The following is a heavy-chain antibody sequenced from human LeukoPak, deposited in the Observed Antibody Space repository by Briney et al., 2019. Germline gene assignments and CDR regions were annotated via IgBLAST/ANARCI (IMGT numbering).Heavy chain of an antibody. V-gene: IGHV6-1*01. J-gene: IGHJ4*02. CDR2: TYYRSKWIS. CDR3: ARKGTVTTPFDY. CDR1: GDSVSSNSAA. D-gene: IGHD1/OR15-1a*01. Sequence: SQTLSLTCAISGDSVSSNSAAWNWIRQSPSRGLEWLGRTYYRSKWISDYAVSVKSRMTINADTSKNQFSLLVNSVTPKDTAVYYCARKGTVTTPFDYWGQGILVTVSS.